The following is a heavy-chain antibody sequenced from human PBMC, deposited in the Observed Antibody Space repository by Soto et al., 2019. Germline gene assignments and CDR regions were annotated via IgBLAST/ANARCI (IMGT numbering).Heavy chain of an antibody. CDR3: AKAISSRHCSRTSGYRPYYYGIDV. CDR1: GFTFDDYA. J-gene: IGHJ6*02. Sequence: EVQLVESGGGLVQPGRSLRLSGAASGFTFDDYAMHWVRQAPGKGLEWVSGISWNSGSIGYADSVKGRFTISRDNAKNSLYLQMTSLRAEDLALYYCAKAISSRHCSRTSGYRPYYYGIDVWSRGTTVTVSS. D-gene: IGHD2-2*02. V-gene: IGHV3-9*03. CDR2: ISWNSGSI.